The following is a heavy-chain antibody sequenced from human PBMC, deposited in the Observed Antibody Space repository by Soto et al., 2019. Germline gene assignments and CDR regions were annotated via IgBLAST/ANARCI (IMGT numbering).Heavy chain of an antibody. Sequence: SETLSLTCAVSGGSISSYYWSWIRQPAGKGLEWIGRIYTSGSTNYNPSLKSRVTMSVDTSKNQFSLKLSSVTAADTAVYYCARHGTGSYSYYYYGMDVWGQGTTVTVSS. CDR2: IYTSGST. V-gene: IGHV4-4*07. CDR1: GGSISSYY. CDR3: ARHGTGSYSYYYYGMDV. J-gene: IGHJ6*02. D-gene: IGHD3-10*01.